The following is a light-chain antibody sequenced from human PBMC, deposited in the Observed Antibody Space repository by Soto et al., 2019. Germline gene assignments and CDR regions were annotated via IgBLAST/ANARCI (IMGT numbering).Light chain of an antibody. CDR3: CSYASSYTHV. CDR2: DVT. CDR1: SSDVGGYNF. J-gene: IGLJ1*01. Sequence: QSVLTQSRSVSGSPGQSVTISCTGTSSDVGGYNFVSWYQQYPGKAPKLIIYDVTKRPSGVPDRFSGSKSGNTASLTISGLQTDDEADYYCCSYASSYTHVFGTGTKLTVL. V-gene: IGLV2-11*01.